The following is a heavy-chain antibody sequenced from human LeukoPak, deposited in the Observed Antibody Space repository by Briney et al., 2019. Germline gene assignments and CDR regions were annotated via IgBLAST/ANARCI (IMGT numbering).Heavy chain of an antibody. CDR3: ARAALTGLYYFDY. CDR2: ISYDGGNK. CDR1: GFIFSNYA. V-gene: IGHV3-30-3*01. D-gene: IGHD7-27*01. J-gene: IGHJ4*02. Sequence: GGSLRLSCAASGFIFSNYAMHWVRQAPGKGLEWVAVISYDGGNKYYVDSVKGRFTISRDNSKNTLFLQMNSLRPEDTAVYYCARAALTGLYYFDYWGQGTLVTVSS.